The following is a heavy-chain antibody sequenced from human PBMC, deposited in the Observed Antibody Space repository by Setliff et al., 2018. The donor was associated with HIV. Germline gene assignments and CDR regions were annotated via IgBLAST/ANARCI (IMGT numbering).Heavy chain of an antibody. J-gene: IGHJ4*02. CDR3: AKGAGFYGDYTFDH. V-gene: IGHV4-59*11. D-gene: IGHD4-17*01. CDR2: IYSTGST. CDR1: GPSINIHY. Sequence: SETLFLTCTVSGPSINIHYWSWIRQSPGKAFEWIGYIYSTGSTNYNPSLQSRVTISMVASRNQFSLKVTSVTAADTAVYYCAKGAGFYGDYTFDHWGQGRQVTVSS.